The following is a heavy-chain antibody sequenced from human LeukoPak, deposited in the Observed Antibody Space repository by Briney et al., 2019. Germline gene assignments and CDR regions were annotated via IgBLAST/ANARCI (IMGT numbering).Heavy chain of an antibody. Sequence: GGSLRLSCAASGFTFSSYGMHWVRQAPGKGLEWVAFIRYDGSNKYYADSVKGRFTISRDNSKNTLYLQMNSLRAEDTAVYYCAKDRGEYCSSTSCYIFDYWGQGTLVTVSS. V-gene: IGHV3-30*02. CDR2: IRYDGSNK. CDR1: GFTFSSYG. CDR3: AKDRGEYCSSTSCYIFDY. J-gene: IGHJ4*02. D-gene: IGHD2-2*01.